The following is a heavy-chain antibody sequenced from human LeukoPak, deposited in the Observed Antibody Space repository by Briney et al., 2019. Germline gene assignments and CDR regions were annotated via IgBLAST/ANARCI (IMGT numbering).Heavy chain of an antibody. CDR1: GFTFSDSY. Sequence: GGSLRLSCAASGFTFSDSYMTWIRRAPGKGLEWVSSISDSGSVTHYADSVKGRFAISRDNSKSTFYLQMSSLRAVDTAIYYCAKDPSTFLTTGWYFDLWGRGTLVIVSS. CDR3: AKDPSTFLTTGWYFDL. CDR2: ISDSGSVT. V-gene: IGHV3-23*01. J-gene: IGHJ2*01. D-gene: IGHD4-17*01.